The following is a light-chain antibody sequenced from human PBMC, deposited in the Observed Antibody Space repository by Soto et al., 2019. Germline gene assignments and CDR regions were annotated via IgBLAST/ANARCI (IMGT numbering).Light chain of an antibody. CDR2: DAS. CDR3: QHYDRPPFA. Sequence: EIVLTQSPGTLSLFPGDRATLSCRASQRIINSYLAWYQQKPGQAPRLLIYDASSRAAGVPDRVTGSGSGTDFTLTISGLEPDDFALYYWQHYDRPPFAFGQGTQLES. J-gene: IGKJ2*01. V-gene: IGKV3-20*01. CDR1: QRIINSY.